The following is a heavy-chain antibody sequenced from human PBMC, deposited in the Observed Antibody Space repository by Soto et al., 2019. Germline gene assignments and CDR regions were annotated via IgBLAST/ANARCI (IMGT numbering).Heavy chain of an antibody. Sequence: QVQLVQSGAEVKKPGSSVKVSCKASGGSFSSNAISWVRQAPGQGLEWMGGIIPIFGTANYAQNFQGRVTITADKSTGTAYMEVSSLRSEDTAVYYWARDVGHSSRWMMDHWGQGTLVTVSS. J-gene: IGHJ4*02. V-gene: IGHV1-69*06. CDR1: GGSFSSNA. CDR2: IIPIFGTA. CDR3: ARDVGHSSRWMMDH. D-gene: IGHD6-13*01.